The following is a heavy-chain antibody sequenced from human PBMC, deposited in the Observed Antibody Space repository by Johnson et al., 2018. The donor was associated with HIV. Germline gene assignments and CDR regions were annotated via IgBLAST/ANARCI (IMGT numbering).Heavy chain of an antibody. J-gene: IGHJ3*02. CDR1: GFSISSNY. Sequence: MLLVESGGGLIQPGGSLRLSCKASGFSISSNYMSWVRQPPGKGLAWVSVFYSGSNTYYADSVKGRFTISRDNSNNTLYLQMNSLRAEDTAVYYCARDQKYETRIVVVWWAFYIWGQGTMVTVSS. V-gene: IGHV3-53*01. D-gene: IGHD3-22*01. CDR3: ARDQKYETRIVVVWWAFYI. CDR2: FYSGSNT.